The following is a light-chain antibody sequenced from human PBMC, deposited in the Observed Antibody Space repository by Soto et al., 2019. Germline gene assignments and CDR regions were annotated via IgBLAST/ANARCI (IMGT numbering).Light chain of an antibody. J-gene: IGLJ1*01. CDR3: GSWDSSLSAYV. CDR2: DDN. CDR1: SSNIGGNS. Sequence: QSVLTQPPSVSAATGQKVTISCPGSSSNIGGNSVSWYQQLPGTAPKLLISDDNKRPSGIPDRFSGSKSATSATLCITGFQTGEEADYYCGSWDSSLSAYVFGTGTKVTVL. V-gene: IGLV1-51*01.